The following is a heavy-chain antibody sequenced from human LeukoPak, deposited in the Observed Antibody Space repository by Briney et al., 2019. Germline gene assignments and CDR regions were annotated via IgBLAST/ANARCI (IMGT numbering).Heavy chain of an antibody. V-gene: IGHV1-2*02. Sequence: GASVKVSCKASGYTFTGYYMHWVRQAPGQGLEWMGWINPNSGGTNYAQKFQGRVTMTRDTSISTAYMELSRLRSDDTAVYYCARVPPTRYDPYYYMDVWGKGTTVTVSS. CDR2: INPNSGGT. J-gene: IGHJ6*03. CDR1: GYTFTGYY. D-gene: IGHD3-3*01. CDR3: ARVPPTRYDPYYYMDV.